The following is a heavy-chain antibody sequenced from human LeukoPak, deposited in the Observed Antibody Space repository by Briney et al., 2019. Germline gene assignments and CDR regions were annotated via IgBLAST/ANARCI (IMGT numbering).Heavy chain of an antibody. Sequence: GASVKVSCKASGGTFSSYAISWVRQAPGQGLEWMGGIIPIFGTANYAQKFQGRVTITADESTSTAYMELSSLRSEDTAVYYCARGASGSCPTTGYYYYYYMDVWGKGTTVTVPS. D-gene: IGHD1-26*01. CDR2: IIPIFGTA. CDR1: GGTFSSYA. CDR3: ARGASGSCPTTGYYYYYYMDV. J-gene: IGHJ6*03. V-gene: IGHV1-69*13.